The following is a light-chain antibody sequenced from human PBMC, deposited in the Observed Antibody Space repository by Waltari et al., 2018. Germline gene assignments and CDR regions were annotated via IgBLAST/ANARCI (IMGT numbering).Light chain of an antibody. CDR3: CSYGGSSTWV. J-gene: IGLJ3*02. Sequence: QSALTQPASVSGSPGQSITISCTGTSRDVGSYNLVSWYQQHPGKAPKLMIYDGSKRPRGVSNRFSGTKPGNTDSLTISVLQAEDEADYYCCSYGGSSTWVFGGGTKLPVL. CDR1: SRDVGSYNL. V-gene: IGLV2-23*01. CDR2: DGS.